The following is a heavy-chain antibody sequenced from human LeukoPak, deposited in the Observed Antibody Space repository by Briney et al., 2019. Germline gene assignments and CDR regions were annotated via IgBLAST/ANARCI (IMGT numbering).Heavy chain of an antibody. CDR1: GGTFSSYA. D-gene: IGHD6-13*01. J-gene: IGHJ4*02. Sequence: SVKVSCKASGGTFSSYAISWVRQAPGQGLEWMGGIIPIFGTANYAQKFQGRVTITADESTSTAYMELSSLRSEDTAVYYCARESGQLEGFDYWGQGTLVTVSS. CDR3: ARESGQLEGFDY. CDR2: IIPIFGTA. V-gene: IGHV1-69*13.